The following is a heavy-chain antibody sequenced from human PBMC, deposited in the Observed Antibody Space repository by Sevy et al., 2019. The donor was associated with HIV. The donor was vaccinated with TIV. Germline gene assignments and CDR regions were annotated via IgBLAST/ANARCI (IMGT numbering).Heavy chain of an antibody. CDR2: IIPIFGTA. CDR1: GGTFSSYA. D-gene: IGHD3-22*01. J-gene: IGHJ4*02. V-gene: IGHV1-69*13. CDR3: ASRPRGYYDSSGYSDY. Sequence: AAVKVSCKASGGTFSSYAISWVRQAPGQGLEWMGGIIPIFGTANYAQKFQGRVTITADESTSTAYMELSSLRSEDTAVYYCASRPRGYYDSSGYSDYWGLGTLVTVSS.